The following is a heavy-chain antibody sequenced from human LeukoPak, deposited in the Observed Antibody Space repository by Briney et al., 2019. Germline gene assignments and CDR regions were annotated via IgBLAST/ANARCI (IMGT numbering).Heavy chain of an antibody. D-gene: IGHD2-2*01. CDR2: ISGSGDIT. CDR1: GFTFRSYA. J-gene: IGHJ4*02. CDR3: AKVSRFAVVPAAMLDY. V-gene: IGHV3-23*01. Sequence: GGSLRLSCAASGFTFRSYAMSWVRQAPGKGLEWVSAISGSGDITYYADSVKGRFTMSRDNFKNTLYLHMSSLRAEDTAVYYCAKVSRFAVVPAAMLDYWGQGIQVTVSS.